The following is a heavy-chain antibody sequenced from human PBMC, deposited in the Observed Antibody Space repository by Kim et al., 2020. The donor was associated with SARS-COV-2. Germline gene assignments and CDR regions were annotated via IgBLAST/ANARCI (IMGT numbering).Heavy chain of an antibody. Sequence: GGSLRLSCAASGFTFSNFAMNWVRQAPGKGLEWVSDISDGSIRTYYADSVKGRFTVSRDDAKNTLYLQMNNLRIDDTAVYYCAKDSPRGERGWGWGQG. J-gene: IGHJ6*01. CDR1: GFTFSNFA. V-gene: IGHV3-23*01. CDR2: ISDGSIRT. D-gene: IGHD3-16*01. CDR3: AKDSPRGERGWG.